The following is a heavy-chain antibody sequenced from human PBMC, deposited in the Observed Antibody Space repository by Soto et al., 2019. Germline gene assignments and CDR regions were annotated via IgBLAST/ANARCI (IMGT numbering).Heavy chain of an antibody. J-gene: IGHJ4*02. V-gene: IGHV4-59*01. D-gene: IGHD6-6*01. Sequence: NPSETLSLTCTVSGGSINDFYWSWSRQPPGKGLEWSGYIYYSGSTDYNPSLKGRVTISVDTSKNQFSLKLRSVTAADTAVYYCARVGGVAARTLDYWVQGTLVTVS. CDR2: IYYSGST. CDR1: GGSINDFY. CDR3: ARVGGVAARTLDY.